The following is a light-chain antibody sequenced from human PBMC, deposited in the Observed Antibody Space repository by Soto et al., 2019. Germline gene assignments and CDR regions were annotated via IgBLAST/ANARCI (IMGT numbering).Light chain of an antibody. CDR3: QQANSCLALT. CDR2: AAS. V-gene: IGKV1-12*01. CDR1: QGINNW. J-gene: IGKJ4*01. Sequence: DIQMTQSPSPVSASIGDRVTITCRASQGINNWLAWYQQKPGKAPKLLIYAASSLQSGVPSRFSGSGSGTDFTLTINNLQPDDFATYYCQQANSCLALTFGGGTKVEIK.